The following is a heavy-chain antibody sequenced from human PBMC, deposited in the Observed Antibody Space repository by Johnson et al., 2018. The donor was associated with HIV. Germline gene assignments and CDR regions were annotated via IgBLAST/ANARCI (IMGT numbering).Heavy chain of an antibody. D-gene: IGHD3-22*01. V-gene: IGHV3-64*01. CDR3: TTWPYYYDTSEDAFDI. CDR2: ISSNGGST. J-gene: IGHJ3*02. Sequence: MLLVESGGGVVQPGRSLRLSCAASGFIFSSYAMHWVRQAPGKGLQYVSAISSNGGSTYYANSVKGRFTISRDDSKNTLYLQMNSLKTEDTAVYYCTTWPYYYDTSEDAFDIWGQGTMVTVSS. CDR1: GFIFSSYA.